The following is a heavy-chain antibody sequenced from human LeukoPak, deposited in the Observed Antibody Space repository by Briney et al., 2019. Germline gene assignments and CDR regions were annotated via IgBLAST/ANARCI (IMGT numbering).Heavy chain of an antibody. Sequence: SETLSLTCTVSGGSISSYYWSWIRQPPGKGLEWIGYIYYSGSTNYNPSLKSRVTISVDTSKNQFSLKLSSVTAADTAVYYCARARWGLEWLADYWGQGTLVTVSS. CDR1: GGSISSYY. D-gene: IGHD5-12*01. J-gene: IGHJ4*02. CDR3: ARARWGLEWLADY. V-gene: IGHV4-59*01. CDR2: IYYSGST.